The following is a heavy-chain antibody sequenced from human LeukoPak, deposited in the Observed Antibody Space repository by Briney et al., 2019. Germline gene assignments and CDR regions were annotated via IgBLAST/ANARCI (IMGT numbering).Heavy chain of an antibody. CDR2: MNPNSGNT. CDR3: VRGAKCSGGGCDPKEYVYYFDY. D-gene: IGHD6-25*01. CDR1: GYTFTSYD. Sequence: ASVKVSCKASGYTFTSYDINWVRQATGQGLEWMGWMNPNSGNTGYAQKFQGRVTITRNTSISTAYMELSSLRSDDTAVYYCVRGAKCSGGGCDPKEYVYYFDYWGQGTLVTVSS. V-gene: IGHV1-8*03. J-gene: IGHJ4*02.